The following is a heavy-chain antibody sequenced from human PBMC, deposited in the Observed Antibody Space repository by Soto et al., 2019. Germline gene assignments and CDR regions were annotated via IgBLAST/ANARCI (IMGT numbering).Heavy chain of an antibody. CDR2: INTAGSTK. CDR1: GFTFSNFE. V-gene: IGHV3-48*03. D-gene: IGHD5-18*01. J-gene: IGHJ6*02. CDR3: AKEDGKGSGYNYDWERGYYYYGMDV. Sequence: GGSLRLSCAAAGFTFSNFELHWGRQAPGKGREWVSYINTAGSTKYYAESVTGRFTISRDNARNSLFLQMNSLRAEDTAVYYCAKEDGKGSGYNYDWERGYYYYGMDVWGQGTTVTVSS.